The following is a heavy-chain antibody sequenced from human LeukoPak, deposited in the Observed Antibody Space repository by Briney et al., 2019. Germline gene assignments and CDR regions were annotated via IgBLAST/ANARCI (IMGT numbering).Heavy chain of an antibody. J-gene: IGHJ4*02. V-gene: IGHV6-1*01. D-gene: IGHD1-26*01. CDR3: ARDPVGGSTIFDY. CDR2: TYYRSKWYY. Sequence: SQTLSLTCAISGDSVSSNSAAWNWIRQSPSRGLEWLVRTYYRSKWYYDYAVAVKSRISINPDTSKNQFSLQLSSVTPEDTAVYYCARDPVGGSTIFDYWGQGTLVTVSS. CDR1: GDSVSSNSAA.